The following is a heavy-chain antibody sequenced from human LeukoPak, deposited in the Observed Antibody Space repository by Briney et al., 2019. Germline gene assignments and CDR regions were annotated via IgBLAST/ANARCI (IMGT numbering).Heavy chain of an antibody. D-gene: IGHD4-17*01. CDR2: IYTSGST. CDR3: ARNVGDYFDY. J-gene: IGHJ4*02. V-gene: IGHV4-4*07. Sequence: PSETLSLTCSVSGGSIFSYYWTWIRQPAGKGLEWIGRIYTSGSTNYNPSLASRVTMSLDTSQNQFSLKLTSLTAADTAVYYCARNVGDYFDYWGQGTLVTVSS. CDR1: GGSIFSYY.